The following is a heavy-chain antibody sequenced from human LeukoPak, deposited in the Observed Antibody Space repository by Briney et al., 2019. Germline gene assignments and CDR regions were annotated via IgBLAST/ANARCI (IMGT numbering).Heavy chain of an antibody. CDR3: ARSDYGTARYAFYFDY. D-gene: IGHD3-10*01. CDR2: IWYDRSSK. CDR1: AFTFSGYG. J-gene: IGHJ4*02. Sequence: GRSLRLSCAASAFTFSGYGMHRVRQAPGKGLEWVALIWYDRSSKYYANSVKGRFTISRDNAKKTLYLQMDSLRDEDTAVYYCARSDYGTARYAFYFDYWGQGTQVTVSS. V-gene: IGHV3-33*01.